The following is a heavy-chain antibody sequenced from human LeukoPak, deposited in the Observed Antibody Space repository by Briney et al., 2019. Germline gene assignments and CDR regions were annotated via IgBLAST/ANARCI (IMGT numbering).Heavy chain of an antibody. J-gene: IGHJ6*03. V-gene: IGHV1-18*01. CDR2: VSGDDGQT. CDR3: ARVYLYTTGWSAAYYYFMDV. Sequence: ASVKVSCKASTYISSDFGISWVRLAPGGGLEWMGWVSGDDGQTNYGHKFYGRVTMTMETSTNTASMELRGLRSDDTAIYYCARVYLYTTGWSAAYYYFMDVWGKGTTVIVSS. CDR1: TYISSDFG. D-gene: IGHD3-16*02.